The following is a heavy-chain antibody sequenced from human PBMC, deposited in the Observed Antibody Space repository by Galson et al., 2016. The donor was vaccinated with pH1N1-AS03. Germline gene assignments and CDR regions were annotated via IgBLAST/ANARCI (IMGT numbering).Heavy chain of an antibody. CDR2: IYTGGDT. Sequence: SLRLSCAVSGLSVAKNYMSWVRQAPGKGLEWVSSIYTGGDTFYTDSVRGRFTISRDDSKNTLYLQMNSLRAADTAMYYCARSPGYQLLPPFDPWGQGTLVTVSS. V-gene: IGHV3-53*01. CDR1: GLSVAKNY. J-gene: IGHJ5*02. D-gene: IGHD2-2*01. CDR3: ARSPGYQLLPPFDP.